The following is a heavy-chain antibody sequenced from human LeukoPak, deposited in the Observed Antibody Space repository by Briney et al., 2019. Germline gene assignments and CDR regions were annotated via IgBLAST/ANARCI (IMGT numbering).Heavy chain of an antibody. CDR3: AKDLLDSDTAMGPKDDY. CDR2: ISSSSSYI. J-gene: IGHJ4*02. V-gene: IGHV3-21*04. CDR1: GFTFSSYS. Sequence: GGSLRLSCAASGFTFSSYSMNWVRQAPGKGLEWVSSISSSSSYIYYADSVKGRFTISRDNAKNSLYLQMNSLRAEDTAVYYCAKDLLDSDTAMGPKDDYWGQGTLVTVSS. D-gene: IGHD5-18*01.